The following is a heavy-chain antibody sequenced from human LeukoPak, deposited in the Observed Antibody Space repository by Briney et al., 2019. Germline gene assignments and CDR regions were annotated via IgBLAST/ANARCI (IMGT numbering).Heavy chain of an antibody. J-gene: IGHJ4*02. V-gene: IGHV3-30-3*01. D-gene: IGHD6-13*01. CDR3: ARGVGQQLSPPFDY. CDR2: ISYDGSNK. Sequence: GGSLRLSCAASGFTFSSYAMHWVRQAPGKGLEWVAVISYDGSNKYYADSVKGRFTISRDNSKNTLYLQMNSLRAEDTAVYYCARGVGQQLSPPFDYWGQGTLVTVSS. CDR1: GFTFSSYA.